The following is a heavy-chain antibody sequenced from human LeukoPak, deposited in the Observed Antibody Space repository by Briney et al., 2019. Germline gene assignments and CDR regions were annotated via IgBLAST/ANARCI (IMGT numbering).Heavy chain of an antibody. J-gene: IGHJ4*02. CDR1: GFTFSSYA. CDR3: ARDQGYFDY. Sequence: PGGSLRLSCAASGFTFSSYAMHWVRQAPGKGLEWVAVISYDGSNKYYADSVKGRFTISRDNSKITLYLQMNSLRAEDTAVYYCARDQGYFDYWGQGTLVTVSS. CDR2: ISYDGSNK. V-gene: IGHV3-30*04.